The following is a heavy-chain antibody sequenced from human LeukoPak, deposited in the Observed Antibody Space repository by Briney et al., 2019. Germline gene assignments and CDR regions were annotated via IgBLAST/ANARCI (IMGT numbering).Heavy chain of an antibody. V-gene: IGHV5-51*01. CDR1: GYNFSSNW. CDR2: IYPGDSDI. J-gene: IGHJ4*02. D-gene: IGHD3-16*01. CDR3: ARTPNNSPFDYVS. Sequence: GESLKISCKASGYNFSSNWIAWVRQMLGKGLEWVGNIYPGDSDIRYSPSFQGQVTISADRSSSTAYLQWSSLKASDTAMFYCARTPNNSPFDYVSWGQGTLVTVSS.